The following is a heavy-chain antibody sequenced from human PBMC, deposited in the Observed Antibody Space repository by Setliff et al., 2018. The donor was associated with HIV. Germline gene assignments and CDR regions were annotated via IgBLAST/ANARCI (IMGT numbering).Heavy chain of an antibody. V-gene: IGHV3-23*01. Sequence: HPGGSLRLSCAASGFTFSNYAVSWVRQAPGKGLEWVSLISGGGGSTYYADSVKGRFTISRDNSKNTLYLQMNSLRAEDTAVYYCAKNRNRYYYDNSGYPDYWGQGTLVTVSS. CDR1: GFTFSNYA. CDR3: AKNRNRYYYDNSGYPDY. CDR2: ISGGGGST. J-gene: IGHJ4*02. D-gene: IGHD3-22*01.